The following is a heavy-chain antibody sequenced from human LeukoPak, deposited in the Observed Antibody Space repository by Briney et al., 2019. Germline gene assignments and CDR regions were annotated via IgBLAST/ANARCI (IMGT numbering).Heavy chain of an antibody. J-gene: IGHJ4*02. V-gene: IGHV3-21*05. CDR1: GFAFSDYS. CDR3: ARDDNWGFDY. D-gene: IGHD7-27*01. Sequence: KPGGSLRLSCAASGFAFSDYSLNWVRQAPGKGLEWVANTRGSGSGMGSGNYYADSVKGRFTISRDNAKSSLYLQMNSLRAEDTAFYYCARDDNWGFDYWGQGALVTVSS. CDR2: TRGSGSGM.